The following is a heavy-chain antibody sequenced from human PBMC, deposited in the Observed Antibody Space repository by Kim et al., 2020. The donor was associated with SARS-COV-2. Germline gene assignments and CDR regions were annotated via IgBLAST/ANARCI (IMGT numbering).Heavy chain of an antibody. CDR3: AKDTGGQVYYYYFGMDV. D-gene: IGHD2-8*02. Sequence: SVKGRFTVSRDNDKKTLYLQMSSLKVEDTATYYCAKDTGGQVYYYYFGMDVWGQGTTVAISS. V-gene: IGHV3-33*06. J-gene: IGHJ6*02.